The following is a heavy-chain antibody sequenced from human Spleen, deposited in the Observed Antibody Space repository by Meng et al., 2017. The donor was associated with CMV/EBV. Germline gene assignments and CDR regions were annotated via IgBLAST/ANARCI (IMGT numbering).Heavy chain of an antibody. Sequence: ASVKVSCKTSGYTFTEYYIHWVRQAPGQGLEWMGWINPNSGDTNYAQKFQGRVTMTRDTSISTAYMELSRLRSDDTAVYYCARTYYYDGSAHYAFDYWGQGTLVTVSS. CDR2: INPNSGDT. V-gene: IGHV1-2*02. D-gene: IGHD3-22*01. J-gene: IGHJ4*02. CDR3: ARTYYYDGSAHYAFDY. CDR1: GYTFTEYY.